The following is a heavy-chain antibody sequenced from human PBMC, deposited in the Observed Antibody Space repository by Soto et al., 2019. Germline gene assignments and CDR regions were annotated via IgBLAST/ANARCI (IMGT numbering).Heavy chain of an antibody. Sequence: SETLSLTCSVSGDYIHVGGYYWTWIRQRPGKGLEWMGYIYYTGKTYYNPSLESRLTMSVDRSKNQFSLRLTSVTAADTAVYFCGRDLTSNANCIDPWGQGTLVPVSS. V-gene: IGHV4-30-4*01. D-gene: IGHD2-2*01. CDR2: IYYTGKT. J-gene: IGHJ5*02. CDR1: GDYIHVGGYY. CDR3: GRDLTSNANCIDP.